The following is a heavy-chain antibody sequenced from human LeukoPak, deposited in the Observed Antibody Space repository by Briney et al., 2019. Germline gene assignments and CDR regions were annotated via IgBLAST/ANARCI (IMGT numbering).Heavy chain of an antibody. CDR3: ARDPAWYYFDY. CDR2: IYTSGST. J-gene: IGHJ4*02. D-gene: IGHD2-15*01. Sequence: SETLSLTCTVSGGSISSYYWSWIRQPAGKGLKWIGRIYTSGSTNYNPSLKSRVTMSVDTSKNQFSLKLSSVTAADTAVYYCARDPAWYYFDYWGQGTLVTVSS. V-gene: IGHV4-4*07. CDR1: GGSISSYY.